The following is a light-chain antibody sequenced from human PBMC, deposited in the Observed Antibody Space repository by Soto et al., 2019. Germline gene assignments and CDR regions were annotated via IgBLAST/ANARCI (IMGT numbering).Light chain of an antibody. V-gene: IGKV3-11*01. CDR1: QSVSTY. CDR2: DAS. J-gene: IGKJ5*01. CDR3: QQRSNWPSIT. Sequence: EIVLTQSPVTLSLSPGERATLSCRASQSVSTYLAWYQQKPGQAPRLLISDASNRATGIPARFSGSGSGTDFTLTISSLEAEDSAVYYCQQRSNWPSITVGQGTRLEIK.